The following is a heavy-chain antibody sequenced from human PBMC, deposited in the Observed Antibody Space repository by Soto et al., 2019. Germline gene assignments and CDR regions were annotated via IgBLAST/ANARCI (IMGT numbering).Heavy chain of an antibody. CDR1: GFTFSSYG. V-gene: IGHV3-30*18. J-gene: IGHJ6*02. Sequence: GGSLRLSCAASGFTFSSYGMHWVRQAPGKGLEWVAVISYDGSNKYYADSVKGRFTISRDNSKNTLYLQMNSLRAEDTAVYYCAKKGNNYYGMDVWGQGTTVTVSS. CDR3: AKKGNNYYGMDV. D-gene: IGHD4-4*01. CDR2: ISYDGSNK.